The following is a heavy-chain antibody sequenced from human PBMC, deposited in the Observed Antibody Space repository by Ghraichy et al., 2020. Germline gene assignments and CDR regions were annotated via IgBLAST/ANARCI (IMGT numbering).Heavy chain of an antibody. D-gene: IGHD2-2*01. Sequence: GESPNISCAASGFTFSSYAFHWVRQAPGKGLEWVAVISYDGSNKYYVDSVEGRFTLSRDNSKNTLYLQMNNLRDEDTAVYYCARSGFHHQEGADHWGQGTLVTVSS. J-gene: IGHJ4*02. V-gene: IGHV3-30-3*01. CDR3: ARSGFHHQEGADH. CDR1: GFTFSSYA. CDR2: ISYDGSNK.